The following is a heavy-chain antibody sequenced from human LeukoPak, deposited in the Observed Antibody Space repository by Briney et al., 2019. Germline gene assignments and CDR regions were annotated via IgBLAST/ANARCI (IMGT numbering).Heavy chain of an antibody. CDR2: VYYAGST. CDR1: GDSISSDTYH. J-gene: IGHJ5*02. D-gene: IGHD3-10*01. Sequence: SETLSLTCTVPGDSISSDTYHWGWIRQPPGKGLQWIGSVYYAGSTYYNPSLKSRVRISVDTSKDQFYLKLFPVTAADTAMYYCARSGWPMGGFDPWGQGILVTVSS. CDR3: ARSGWPMGGFDP. V-gene: IGHV4-39*01.